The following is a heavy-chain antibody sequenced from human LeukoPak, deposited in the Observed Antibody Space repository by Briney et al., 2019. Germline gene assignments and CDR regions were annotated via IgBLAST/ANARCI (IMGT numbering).Heavy chain of an antibody. CDR3: ASFRSGYYYYFDY. V-gene: IGHV4-59*01. CDR2: TYYSGST. J-gene: IGHJ4*02. CDR1: GGSISSYY. D-gene: IGHD3-22*01. Sequence: SETLSLTCTVSGGSISSYYWSWIRQPPGKGLEWIGYTYYSGSTNYNPSLKSRVTISVDTSKNQFSLKLSSVTAADTAVYYCASFRSGYYYYFDYWGQGTLVTVSS.